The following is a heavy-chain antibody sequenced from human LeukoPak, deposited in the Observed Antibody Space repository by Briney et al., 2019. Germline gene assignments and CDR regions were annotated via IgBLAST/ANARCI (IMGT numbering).Heavy chain of an antibody. CDR3: ASRSGSPYRTMIVVGYDAFDI. CDR1: GGTFSSYA. Sequence: SVKVSCKASGGTFSSYAISWVRQAPGQGLEWMGGIIPILGTANYAQKFQGRVTITTDESTSTAYMELSSLRSEDTAVYYCASRSGSPYRTMIVVGYDAFDIWGQGTMVTVSS. D-gene: IGHD3-22*01. CDR2: IIPILGTA. J-gene: IGHJ3*02. V-gene: IGHV1-69*05.